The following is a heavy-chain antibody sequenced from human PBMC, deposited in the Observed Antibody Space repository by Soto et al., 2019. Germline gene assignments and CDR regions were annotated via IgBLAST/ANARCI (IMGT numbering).Heavy chain of an antibody. Sequence: EVQLVQSGAAVRKPGESLKISCKVSGYNFTDYWIGWVRQMPGKGLEWMGIIYPGDSDTRYSPSFQGQVTISADKSISTAYLQWSSVKASDTAMYYWARRGDTTHFWSCFDYWGQGSLVTVSS. D-gene: IGHD2-8*02. CDR1: GYNFTDYW. CDR2: IYPGDSDT. J-gene: IGHJ4*02. CDR3: ARRGDTTHFWSCFDY. V-gene: IGHV5-51*01.